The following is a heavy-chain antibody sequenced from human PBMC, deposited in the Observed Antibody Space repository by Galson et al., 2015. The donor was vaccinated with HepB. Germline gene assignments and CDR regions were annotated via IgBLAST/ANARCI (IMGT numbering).Heavy chain of an antibody. CDR3: ARHMFGLGWYSSVRDVGNYGMDV. CDR2: IYPGDSDT. J-gene: IGHJ6*02. CDR1: GYSFTSYW. Sequence: QSGAEVKKPGESLKISCKGSGYSFTSYWIGWVRQMPGKGLEWMGIIYPGDSDTRYSPSFQGQVTISADKSISAAYLQWSSLKASDTAMYYCARHMFGLGWYSSVRDVGNYGMDVWGQGTTVTVSS. D-gene: IGHD3-10*02. V-gene: IGHV5-51*01.